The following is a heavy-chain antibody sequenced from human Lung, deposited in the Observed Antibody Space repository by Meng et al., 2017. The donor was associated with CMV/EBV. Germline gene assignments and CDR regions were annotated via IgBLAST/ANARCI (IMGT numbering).Heavy chain of an antibody. CDR3: ARDYYGSTDNY. V-gene: IGHV3-21*01. CDR1: GFTFSTYS. Sequence: GESLKISCAASGFTFSTYSMNWVRQAPGKGLEWVSSISSSSSYIYYADSVKGRFTISRDNAKNSLYLQMNSLRAEDTAVYYCARDYYGSTDNYWGQETLVTVSS. CDR2: ISSSSSYI. J-gene: IGHJ4*02. D-gene: IGHD4-23*01.